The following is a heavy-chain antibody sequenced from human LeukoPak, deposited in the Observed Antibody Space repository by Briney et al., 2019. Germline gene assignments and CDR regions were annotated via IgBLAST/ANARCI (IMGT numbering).Heavy chain of an antibody. D-gene: IGHD1-26*01. CDR1: GYTFTGYY. CDR3: ARGAHSGCYFLIDY. Sequence: ASVKVSCKASGYTFTGYYMHWVRQAPGQGPEWMGWLNPDSGGTNYAQNFQARVTMTRDTSITTAYMELTRLTSDDTAVYYCARGAHSGCYFLIDYWGQGTLVTVSS. CDR2: LNPDSGGT. J-gene: IGHJ4*02. V-gene: IGHV1-2*02.